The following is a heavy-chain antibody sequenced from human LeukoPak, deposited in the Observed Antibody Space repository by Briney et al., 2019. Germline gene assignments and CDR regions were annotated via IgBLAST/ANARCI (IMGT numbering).Heavy chain of an antibody. V-gene: IGHV1-69*01. CDR2: IIPIFGTA. J-gene: IGHJ3*02. CDR3: ARDLADYDSSGYLDAFDI. Sequence: ASVKVSCKASGGTFSSYAISWVRQAPGQGLEWMGGIIPIFGTANYAQKFQGRVTITADESTSTAYMELSSLRSEDTAVYYCARDLADYDSSGYLDAFDIWGQGTMVTVSS. CDR1: GGTFSSYA. D-gene: IGHD3-22*01.